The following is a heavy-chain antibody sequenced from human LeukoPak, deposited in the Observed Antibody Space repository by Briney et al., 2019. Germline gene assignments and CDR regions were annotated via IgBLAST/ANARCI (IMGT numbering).Heavy chain of an antibody. Sequence: SETLSLTCTVSGGSISSYYWSWIRQPPGKGLEWIGYIYYSGSTNYNPSLKSRVTISVDTSKNQFSLNLSSVTAADTAIYYCARLGGATSPFGYWGQGTLVAVSS. J-gene: IGHJ4*02. CDR3: ARLGGATSPFGY. CDR2: IYYSGST. V-gene: IGHV4-59*08. D-gene: IGHD1-26*01. CDR1: GGSISSYY.